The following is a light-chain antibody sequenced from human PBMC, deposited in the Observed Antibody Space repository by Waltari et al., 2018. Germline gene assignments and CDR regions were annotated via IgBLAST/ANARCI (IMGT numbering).Light chain of an antibody. Sequence: DIQMTQSPSTLAASVGDTVTITCRASQSIGSYLAWYQFKAGQAPKLLIQTASDLHIGVPSRFSGGGSGTEFTLTISSLQPDDFATYYCQQYNLYSTFGQGSKVEIK. CDR2: TAS. CDR3: QQYNLYST. CDR1: QSIGSY. V-gene: IGKV1-5*03. J-gene: IGKJ1*01.